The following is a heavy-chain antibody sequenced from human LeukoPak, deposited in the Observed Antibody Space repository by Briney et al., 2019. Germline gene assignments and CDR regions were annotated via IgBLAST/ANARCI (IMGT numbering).Heavy chain of an antibody. CDR3: AKGGQDFDFWRFDL. Sequence: GGSLRLSCAASGFGFTDSAVSWVRHSPGEGLKWVSSISDTGGRTYYADSVKGRFTITRDNSRNTVNLQMNSLRAGDTARYYCAKGGQDFDFWRFDLWGQGILVIVSS. J-gene: IGHJ5*02. D-gene: IGHD3-3*01. CDR2: ISDTGGRT. V-gene: IGHV3-23*01. CDR1: GFGFTDSA.